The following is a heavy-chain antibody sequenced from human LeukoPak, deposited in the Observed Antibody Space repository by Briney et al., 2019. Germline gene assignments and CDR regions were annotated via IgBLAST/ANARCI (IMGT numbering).Heavy chain of an antibody. V-gene: IGHV4-61*02. Sequence: PSQTLSLTCTVSGGSISSGSYYWSWIRQPAGKGLEWIGRIYTSGSTNYNPSLKSRVTISVDTSKNQFSLKLNSVTAADTAVYYCARTPGDYVDYWGQGTLVTVSS. CDR2: IYTSGST. CDR3: ARTPGDYVDY. D-gene: IGHD4-17*01. CDR1: GGSISSGSYY. J-gene: IGHJ4*02.